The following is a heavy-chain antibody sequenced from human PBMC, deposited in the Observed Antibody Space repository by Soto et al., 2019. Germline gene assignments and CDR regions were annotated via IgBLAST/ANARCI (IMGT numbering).Heavy chain of an antibody. J-gene: IGHJ6*02. V-gene: IGHV4-61*01. Sequence: QVQLRESGPGLVKPSETLSLTCTVSGGSVSSGSYYWSWIRQPPGKGLEWIGYIFYSGSTNYNPSLKSRVTISVDTSKNQFSLELRSVTAADTALYYCARDSSTSQNIHYYYGMDVWGQGTTVTVSS. D-gene: IGHD2-2*01. CDR1: GGSVSSGSYY. CDR2: IFYSGST. CDR3: ARDSSTSQNIHYYYGMDV.